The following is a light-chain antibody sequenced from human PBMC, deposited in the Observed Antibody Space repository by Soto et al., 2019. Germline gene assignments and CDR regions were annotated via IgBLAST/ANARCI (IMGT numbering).Light chain of an antibody. CDR3: SSFAGSNNFPYV. CDR1: SSDVGAYDY. V-gene: IGLV2-8*01. CDR2: EIN. J-gene: IGLJ1*01. Sequence: QSALTQPPSASGSAGQSVTISCTGTSSDVGAYDYVSWYQRHPGKAPKLMIYEINKRPSGVPDRFSGSKSGNTASLTVSGLQAEDEADYYCSSFAGSNNFPYVFGTGTKVTVL.